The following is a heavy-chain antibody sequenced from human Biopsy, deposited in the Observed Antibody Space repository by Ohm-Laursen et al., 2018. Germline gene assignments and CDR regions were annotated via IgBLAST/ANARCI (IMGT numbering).Heavy chain of an antibody. D-gene: IGHD4-17*01. CDR2: INQSGET. CDR3: GNEVYGRDY. CDR1: GATFSDYY. J-gene: IGHJ4*02. Sequence: GTLSLTCTVYGATFSDYYWSWIRQPPGKGLEWIGQINQSGETKYNPSLQSRVTISAEVSKNQFSLKLRSLTAADTAIYYCGNEVYGRDYWGQGARVTVSP. V-gene: IGHV4-34*08.